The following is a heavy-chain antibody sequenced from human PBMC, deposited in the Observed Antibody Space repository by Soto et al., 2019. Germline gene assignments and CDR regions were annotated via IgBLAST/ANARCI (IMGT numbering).Heavy chain of an antibody. D-gene: IGHD6-19*01. V-gene: IGHV3-30*18. CDR2: ISYDGSNK. CDR3: AKDAGGGWYVGVDY. Sequence: GGSLRLSCAASGFTFSSYGMHWVRQAPGKGLEWVAVISYDGSNKYYADSVKGRFTISRDNSKNTLYLQMNSLRAEDTAVYYCAKDAGGGWYVGVDYWGQGTLVTVSS. J-gene: IGHJ4*02. CDR1: GFTFSSYG.